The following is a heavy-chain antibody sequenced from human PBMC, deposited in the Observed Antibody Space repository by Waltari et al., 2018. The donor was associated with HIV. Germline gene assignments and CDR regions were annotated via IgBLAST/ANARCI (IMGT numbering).Heavy chain of an antibody. CDR2: INHSGST. J-gene: IGHJ4*02. V-gene: IGHV4-34*01. CDR3: ARSGYYPTPFDY. Sequence: QVQLQQWGAGLLKPSETLSLPCAVYGGSFSGYYLSWIRQPPGKGREWIGEINHSGSTNYNPSLKSRVTISVDTSKNQFSLKLSSVTAADTAVYYCARSGYYPTPFDYWGQGTLVTVSS. D-gene: IGHD3-22*01. CDR1: GGSFSGYY.